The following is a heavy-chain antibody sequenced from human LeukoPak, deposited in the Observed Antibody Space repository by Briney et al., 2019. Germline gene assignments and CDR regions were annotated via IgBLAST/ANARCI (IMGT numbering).Heavy chain of an antibody. V-gene: IGHV4-61*02. CDR3: ARVLSNAWEVQAY. D-gene: IGHD1-26*01. CDR2: MQTNGNT. J-gene: IGHJ4*02. CDR1: GGSITSGSYF. Sequence: SETLSPTCTVSGGSITSGSYFWTWIRQPAGKGLEWLGRMQTNGNTNYNPSLKSRVAISIDTSKNQFSLQLSSVTAADTAVYYCARVLSNAWEVQAYWGQGTLVTVSS.